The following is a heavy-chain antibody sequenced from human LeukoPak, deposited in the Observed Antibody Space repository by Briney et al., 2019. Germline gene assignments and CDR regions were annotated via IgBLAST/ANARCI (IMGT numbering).Heavy chain of an antibody. CDR1: GFTFSSYS. V-gene: IGHV3-48*01. D-gene: IGHD7-27*01. CDR3: ARDLLTLTGAGEGYDY. CDR2: ISSSSSTI. J-gene: IGHJ4*02. Sequence: GGSLRLSCAASGFTFSSYSMNWVRQAPGKGLEWVSYISSSSSTIYYADSVKGRFTISRDNAKNSLYLQMNSLRAEDTAVYYCARDLLTLTGAGEGYDYWGQGTLVTVSS.